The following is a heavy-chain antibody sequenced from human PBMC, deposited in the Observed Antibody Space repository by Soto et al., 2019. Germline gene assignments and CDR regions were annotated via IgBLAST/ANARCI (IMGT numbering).Heavy chain of an antibody. D-gene: IGHD6-13*01. CDR3: AKGSSSWYDSAFDI. J-gene: IGHJ3*02. CDR2: ISYDGSNK. V-gene: IGHV3-30*18. CDR1: GFTFSSYG. Sequence: GGSLRLSCAASGFTFSSYGMHWVRQAPGKGLEWVAVISYDGSNKYYADSVKGRFTISRDNSKNTLYLQMNSLRAEDTAVYYCAKGSSSWYDSAFDIWGQGTMVTVSS.